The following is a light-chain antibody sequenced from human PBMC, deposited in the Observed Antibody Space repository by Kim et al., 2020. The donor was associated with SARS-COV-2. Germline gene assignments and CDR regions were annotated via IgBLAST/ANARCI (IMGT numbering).Light chain of an antibody. CDR2: DVS. J-gene: IGLJ3*02. CDR3: SSYTSSSTHGV. CDR1: SSDVGGYNY. V-gene: IGLV2-14*03. Sequence: QSVVTQPASVSGSPGQSITISCTGTSSDVGGYNYVSWYQQHPGKAPKLMIYDVSNRPSGVSNRFSGSKSGNTASLTISGLQAEDEADYYCSSYTSSSTHGVFGGGTQLTVL.